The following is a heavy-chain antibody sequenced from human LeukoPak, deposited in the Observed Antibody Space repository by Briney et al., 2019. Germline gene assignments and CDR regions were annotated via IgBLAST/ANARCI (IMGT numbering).Heavy chain of an antibody. V-gene: IGHV3-49*04. CDR2: IRSKAYGWTT. Sequence: GGSLRLSCAASGFTFGDYAVSWVRQAPGKGLEWIGFIRSKAYGWTTQYAASVKGRFTLSRDDSKSITYLQMNSLKTEDTAVYYCTRDHPYYYDNSGYPLDYWGQGTLVTVSS. CDR1: GFTFGDYA. J-gene: IGHJ4*02. D-gene: IGHD3-22*01. CDR3: TRDHPYYYDNSGYPLDY.